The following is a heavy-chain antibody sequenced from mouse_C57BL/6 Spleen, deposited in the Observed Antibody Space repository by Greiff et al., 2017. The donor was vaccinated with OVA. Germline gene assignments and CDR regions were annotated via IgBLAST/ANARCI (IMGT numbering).Heavy chain of an antibody. CDR3: ARADYSNYVYIDY. CDR2: INPNNGGT. Sequence: VQLQQSGPELVKPGASVKISCKASGYTFTDYYMNWVKQSHGKSLEWIGDINPNNGGTSYNQKFKGKATLTVDKSSSTAYMELRSLTSEDSAVYYCARADYSNYVYIDYWGQGTTLTVSS. J-gene: IGHJ2*01. D-gene: IGHD2-5*01. V-gene: IGHV1-26*01. CDR1: GYTFTDYY.